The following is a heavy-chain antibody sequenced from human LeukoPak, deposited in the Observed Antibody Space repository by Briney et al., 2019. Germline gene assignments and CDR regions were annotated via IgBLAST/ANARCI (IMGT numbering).Heavy chain of an antibody. CDR3: ARGYSRAAFDI. CDR2: ISNTGSAI. D-gene: IGHD2-15*01. Sequence: GGSLRLSCAASGSTFSSHTMNWVRQAPGKGLEWISYISNTGSAIYYADSVKGRFTVSRDNGKNSLLLQMNSLRAEDTALYYCARGYSRAAFDIWGQGTVVAVSS. V-gene: IGHV3-48*01. CDR1: GSTFSSHT. J-gene: IGHJ3*02.